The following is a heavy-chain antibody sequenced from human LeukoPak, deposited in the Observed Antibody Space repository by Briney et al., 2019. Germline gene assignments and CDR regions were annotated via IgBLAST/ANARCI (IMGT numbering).Heavy chain of an antibody. Sequence: SETLSLTCTVSGGSISSYYWSWIRQPPGKGLEWIGYIYYSGSTSYNPSLKSRVTISVDTSKNQSSLKLSSVTAADTAVYYCARGGPRYCSSTSCYPPRYWGQGTLVTVSS. D-gene: IGHD2-2*01. CDR1: GGSISSYY. CDR2: IYYSGST. J-gene: IGHJ4*02. V-gene: IGHV4-59*01. CDR3: ARGGPRYCSSTSCYPPRY.